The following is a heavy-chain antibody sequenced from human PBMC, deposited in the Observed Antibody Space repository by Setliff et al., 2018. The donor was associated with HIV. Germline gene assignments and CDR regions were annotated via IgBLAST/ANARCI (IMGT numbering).Heavy chain of an antibody. CDR3: ARRSITIFGAPGAFDI. D-gene: IGHD3-3*01. V-gene: IGHV4-30-4*08. Sequence: PSETLSLTCPVSGGSISSGDYYWSWIRQPPGKGLEWIGNIYDSESTYYNPSLKSRVTISVDTSKNQFSLKLSSVTAADTAVYYCARRSITIFGAPGAFDIWGQGTMVTVSS. CDR2: IYDSEST. CDR1: GGSISSGDYY. J-gene: IGHJ3*02.